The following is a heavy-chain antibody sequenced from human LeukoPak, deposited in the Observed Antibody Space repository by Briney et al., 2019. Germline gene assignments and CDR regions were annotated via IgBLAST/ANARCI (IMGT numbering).Heavy chain of an antibody. CDR1: GGSISSYY. J-gene: IGHJ4*02. CDR2: IYDSGST. V-gene: IGHV4-59*01. CDR3: ARYSSSWYIFDY. Sequence: SETLSLTCTVSGGSISSYYWSWIRRPPGKGLEWIGYIYDSGSTTYNPSLKSRVTMSVDTSKNQFSLKLSSVTAADTAAYYCARYSSSWYIFDYWGQGTLVTVSS. D-gene: IGHD6-13*01.